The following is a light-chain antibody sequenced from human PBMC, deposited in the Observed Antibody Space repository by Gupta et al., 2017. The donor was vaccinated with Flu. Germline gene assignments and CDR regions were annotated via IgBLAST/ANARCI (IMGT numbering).Light chain of an antibody. V-gene: IGKV3-20*01. Sequence: EIVLTQSTDTLSLSPGDRATLSCRASQIVSSSYLAWYQQKPGLAPRLLIYGAFNRASGIPDRFSGSEAGTDFTLTISGLEPEDFAVYFCQQYHSSPGTFGQGTKVEIK. CDR2: GAF. CDR1: QIVSSSY. J-gene: IGKJ1*01. CDR3: QQYHSSPGT.